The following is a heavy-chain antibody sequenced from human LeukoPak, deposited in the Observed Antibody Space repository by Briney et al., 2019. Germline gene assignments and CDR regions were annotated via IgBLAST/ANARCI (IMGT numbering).Heavy chain of an antibody. Sequence: SETLSLTCTFFGDSLNDYCWTWIRQPAGKGLEWIGHIYPSGSTDYVPSLKSRVTMSIDTSKNQFSLRLTSVTAADTAVYYCVREGGAAAGQNWFDPWGQGILVTVSS. J-gene: IGHJ5*01. CDR2: IYPSGST. CDR3: VREGGAAAGQNWFDP. CDR1: GDSLNDYC. D-gene: IGHD6-13*01. V-gene: IGHV4-4*07.